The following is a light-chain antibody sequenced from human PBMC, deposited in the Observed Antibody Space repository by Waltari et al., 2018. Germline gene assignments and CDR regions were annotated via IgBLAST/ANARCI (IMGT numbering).Light chain of an antibody. CDR3: QQFNSYPVT. V-gene: IGKV1-13*02. CDR2: DAS. CDR1: QGISSA. Sequence: AIQLTQSSSTLSECVGEWVTITCRASQGISSALAWYQQKPGKAPKLLIYDASSLESGVPSRFSGSGSGTDFTLTISSLQPEDFATYYCQQFNSYPVTFGGGTKVEIK. J-gene: IGKJ4*01.